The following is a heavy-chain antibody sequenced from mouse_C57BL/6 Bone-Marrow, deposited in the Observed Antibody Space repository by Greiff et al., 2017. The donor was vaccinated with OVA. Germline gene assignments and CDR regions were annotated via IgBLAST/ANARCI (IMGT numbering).Heavy chain of an antibody. CDR3: ARHEVRDYYGSSYAWFAY. CDR2: IWSDGST. Sequence: VQLQESGPGLVAPSQSLSITCTVSGFSLTSYGVHWVRQPPGKGLEWLVVIWSDGSTTYNSALKSRLSISKDNSKSQVFLKMNSLQTDDTAMYYCARHEVRDYYGSSYAWFAYWGQGTLVTVSA. D-gene: IGHD1-1*01. CDR1: GFSLTSYG. V-gene: IGHV2-6-1*01. J-gene: IGHJ3*01.